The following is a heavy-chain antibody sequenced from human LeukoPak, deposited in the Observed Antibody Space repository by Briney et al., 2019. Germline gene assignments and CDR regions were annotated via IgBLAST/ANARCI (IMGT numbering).Heavy chain of an antibody. D-gene: IGHD2-15*01. J-gene: IGHJ4*02. Sequence: GGSLRLSCAVSGFTVSNDYMSWVRQAPGKGLEWVSVIYGGGATYYADSVRGRFTISRDNFENTLFLQMDNLRAEHTAVYYCTILLPSSHHFFDSWGQGTLVAVSS. CDR2: IYGGGAT. V-gene: IGHV3-53*01. CDR1: GFTVSNDY. CDR3: TILLPSSHHFFDS.